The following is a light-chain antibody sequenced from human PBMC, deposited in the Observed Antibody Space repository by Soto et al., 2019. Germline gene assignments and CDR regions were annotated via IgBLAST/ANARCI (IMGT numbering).Light chain of an antibody. CDR3: QQYGTSPVT. V-gene: IGKV3-20*01. CDR1: PSVGSTY. CDR2: GAS. J-gene: IGKJ1*01. Sequence: EIVLTQSPGTLSLSPGERATLSCRASPSVGSTYLAWYQQKPGQAPRLLIYGASTRATDIPDRFSGSGSGTDFTLTITSLEPEDFAVYYCQQYGTSPVTFGQGTKVEIK.